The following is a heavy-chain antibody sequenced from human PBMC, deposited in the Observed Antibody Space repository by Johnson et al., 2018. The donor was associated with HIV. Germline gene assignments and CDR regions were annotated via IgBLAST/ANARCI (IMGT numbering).Heavy chain of an antibody. D-gene: IGHD3-16*01. CDR1: GFTFDDYA. CDR2: ISWNSGSI. V-gene: IGHV3-9*01. CDR3: AKATTWGEAPGI. J-gene: IGHJ3*02. Sequence: VQLVESGGGLVQPGRSLRLSCAASGFTFDDYAMHWVRQAPGKGLEWVSGISWNSGSIGDADSVKGRFTISRDNAKNSLDLQMNSLRAEDTALYYCAKATTWGEAPGIWGQGTMVTVSS.